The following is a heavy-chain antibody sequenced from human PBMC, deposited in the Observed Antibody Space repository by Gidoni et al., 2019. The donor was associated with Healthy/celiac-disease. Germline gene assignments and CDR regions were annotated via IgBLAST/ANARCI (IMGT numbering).Heavy chain of an antibody. CDR2: ISYDGSNK. CDR1: GFTFSSYG. V-gene: IGHV3-30*18. J-gene: IGHJ4*02. CDR3: AKDSEGGYSYGPAFDY. Sequence: QVQLVASGGGVVQPGRSLSLSCAASGFTFSSYGMHWVRQAPGKGLEWVAVISYDGSNKYYADSVKGRFTISRDNSKNTLYLQMNSLRAEDTAVYYCAKDSEGGYSYGPAFDYWGQGTLVTVSS. D-gene: IGHD5-18*01.